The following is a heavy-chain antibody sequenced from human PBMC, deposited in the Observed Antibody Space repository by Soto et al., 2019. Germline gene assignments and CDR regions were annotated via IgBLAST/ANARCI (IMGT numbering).Heavy chain of an antibody. J-gene: IGHJ4*02. D-gene: IGHD3-10*02. CDR1: GFIVTSNY. CDR2: MYSNGTT. V-gene: IGHV3-53*02. CDR3: VRSVHF. Sequence: EVQLVVTGGGLIQPGGSLRLSCAASGFIVTSNYMTWVRQAPGKGLEWVSVMYSNGTTSYADSVKGRFTVSRDRNTLYLQMNSLRAEDTAVYYCVRSVHFWGQGTLVTVSS.